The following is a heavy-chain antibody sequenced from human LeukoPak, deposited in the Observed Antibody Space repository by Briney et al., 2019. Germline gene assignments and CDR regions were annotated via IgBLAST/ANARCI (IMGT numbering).Heavy chain of an antibody. Sequence: GGSLRLSCTAAGFNFGTYWMSWVRQSPEKGLEFVANIKYDDTVKNYVDSVKGRFTISRDNPSNSVYLQMDNQRPEDTALYYCARDPDSSAFDYWGQGAQVTVSS. CDR1: GFNFGTYW. J-gene: IGHJ4*02. CDR2: IKYDDTVK. V-gene: IGHV3-7*01. D-gene: IGHD2-15*01. CDR3: ARDPDSSAFDY.